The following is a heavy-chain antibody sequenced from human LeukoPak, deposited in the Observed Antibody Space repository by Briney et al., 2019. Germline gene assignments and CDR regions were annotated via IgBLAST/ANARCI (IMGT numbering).Heavy chain of an antibody. J-gene: IGHJ4*02. Sequence: GGSLRLSCAASGFTFSSYAMHWVRQAPGKGLEWVAVISYDGSNKYYADSVKGRFTISRDSSKNTLYLEMNSLRAEDTAVYYCARDKPVLDWGQGTLVTVFS. V-gene: IGHV3-30*04. D-gene: IGHD2-8*02. CDR3: ARDKPVLD. CDR2: ISYDGSNK. CDR1: GFTFSSYA.